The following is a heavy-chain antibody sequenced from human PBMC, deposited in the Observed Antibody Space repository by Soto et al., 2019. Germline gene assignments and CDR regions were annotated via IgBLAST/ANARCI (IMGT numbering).Heavy chain of an antibody. Sequence: PSETLSLTCTVSGGSISSYYWSWIRQPPGKGLEWIGYIYYSGSTNYNPSLKSRVTISVDTSKNQFSLKLSSVTAADTAVYYCARKSSWLDYWGQGTLVTVSS. J-gene: IGHJ4*02. V-gene: IGHV4-59*08. D-gene: IGHD6-13*01. CDR2: IYYSGST. CDR1: GGSISSYY. CDR3: ARKSSWLDY.